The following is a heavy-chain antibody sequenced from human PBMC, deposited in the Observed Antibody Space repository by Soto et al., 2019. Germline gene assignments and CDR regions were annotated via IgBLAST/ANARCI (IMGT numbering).Heavy chain of an antibody. CDR2: IYYSGST. CDR1: GGSVSSGSYY. D-gene: IGHD1-1*01. J-gene: IGHJ6*02. V-gene: IGHV4-61*01. CDR3: ARDSRPMGTGYYYYYGMDV. Sequence: PSETLSLTCTVSGGSVSSGSYYWSWIRQPPGKGLGWIGYIYYSGSTNYNPSLKSRVTISVDTSKNQFSLKLSSVTAADTAVYYCARDSRPMGTGYYYYYGMDVWGQGTTVTVSS.